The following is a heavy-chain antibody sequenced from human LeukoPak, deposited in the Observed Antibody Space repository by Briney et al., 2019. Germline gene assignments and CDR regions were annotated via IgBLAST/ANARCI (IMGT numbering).Heavy chain of an antibody. J-gene: IGHJ5*02. V-gene: IGHV1-8*01. CDR1: GYTFTSYD. CDR2: MNPNSGNT. D-gene: IGHD2-15*01. CDR3: ARGPPGDCSGGSCYRVWFDP. Sequence: ASVKVSCKASGYTFTSYDINWVRQATGQGLEWVGWMNPNSGNTGYAQKFQGRVTMTRNTSISTAYMELSSLRSEDTAVYYCARGPPGDCSGGSCYRVWFDPWGQGTLVTVSS.